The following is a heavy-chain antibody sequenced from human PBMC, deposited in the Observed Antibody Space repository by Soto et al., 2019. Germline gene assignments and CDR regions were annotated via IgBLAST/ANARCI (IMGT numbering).Heavy chain of an antibody. D-gene: IGHD1-1*01. V-gene: IGHV3-15*01. CDR3: TLQYFDQ. CDR1: GFTFSNAW. CDR2: IKSKTDGGTT. Sequence: GGALRLSCAASGFTFSNAWLSWVRQAPGKGLGWVGRIKSKTDGGTTDYAAPVKGRFTISRDDSKNTLYLQMSSLKTEDTAVYYCTLQYFDQWGQGTLVPVSS. J-gene: IGHJ4*02.